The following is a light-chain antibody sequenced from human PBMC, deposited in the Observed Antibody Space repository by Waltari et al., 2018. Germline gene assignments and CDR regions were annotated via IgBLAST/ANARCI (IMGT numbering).Light chain of an antibody. CDR2: DVY. J-gene: IGLJ3*02. CDR1: SSAIGLDNY. CDR3: NSYTGSSSWV. V-gene: IGLV2-14*03. Sequence: QSALTQPASVSGSPGQPITISCTGTSSAIGLDNYLPWSQQHPGKAPQLIIYDVYERPSGVSNRFSGSKSGNTASLTISGLQAEDEADYYCNSYTGSSSWVFGGGTKLTVL.